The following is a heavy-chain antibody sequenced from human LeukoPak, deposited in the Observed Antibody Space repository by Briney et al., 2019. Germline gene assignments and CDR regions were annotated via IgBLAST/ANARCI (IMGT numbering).Heavy chain of an antibody. CDR1: GFTFSSYA. CDR2: ISDSGGST. D-gene: IGHD6-19*01. CDR3: AKMPVSYSSGWSVFDY. J-gene: IGHJ4*02. V-gene: IGHV3-23*01. Sequence: PGGSLRLSCAASGFTFSSYAMSWVRQAPGKGLEWVSGISDSGGSTYYADSVKGRFAISRDNSKSTLYLQMNSLRAEDTAVYYCAKMPVSYSSGWSVFDYWGQGNLVTVSS.